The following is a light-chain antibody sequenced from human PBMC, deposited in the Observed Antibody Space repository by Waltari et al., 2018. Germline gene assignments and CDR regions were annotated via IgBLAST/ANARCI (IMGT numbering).Light chain of an antibody. CDR1: SSDMGGFNY. J-gene: IGLJ3*02. CDR2: GVS. Sequence: QSALTQPASVSGSPGQSISISCTGTSSDMGGFNYVSWYQQHPGKAPKLLIYGVSNWPSGGSHRCSGSKAGNTASLTISGLQAEDEADYYCTSYTSSSTWVFGGGTKLTVL. CDR3: TSYTSSSTWV. V-gene: IGLV2-14*03.